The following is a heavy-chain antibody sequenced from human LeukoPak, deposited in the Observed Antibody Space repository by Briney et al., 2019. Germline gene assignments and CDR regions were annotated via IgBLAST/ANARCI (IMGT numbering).Heavy chain of an antibody. CDR3: ARDLYYYDSSGSPNWFDP. D-gene: IGHD3-22*01. Sequence: ASVKVSCKASGYTFTSYGISWVRQAPGQGLEWMGWISAYNGNTNYAQKLQGRVTMTTDTSTSTAYMELRSLRSDDTAVYYCARDLYYYDSSGSPNWFDPWGQGTLSPSPQ. CDR1: GYTFTSYG. CDR2: ISAYNGNT. J-gene: IGHJ5*02. V-gene: IGHV1-18*01.